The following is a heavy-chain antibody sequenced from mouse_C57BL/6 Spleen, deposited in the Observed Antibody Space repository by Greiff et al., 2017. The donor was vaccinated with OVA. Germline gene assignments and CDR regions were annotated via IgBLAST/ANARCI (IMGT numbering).Heavy chain of an antibody. CDR2: ISSGGSYT. V-gene: IGHV5-6*01. CDR1: GFTFSSYG. Sequence: EVHLVESGGDLVKPGGSLKLSCAASGFTFSSYGMSWVRQTPDKRLEWVATISSGGSYTYYPDSVKGRFTISRDNAKNTLYLQMSGLKSEDTAMYYCARLPYFDYWGQGTTLTVSS. CDR3: ARLPYFDY. J-gene: IGHJ2*01.